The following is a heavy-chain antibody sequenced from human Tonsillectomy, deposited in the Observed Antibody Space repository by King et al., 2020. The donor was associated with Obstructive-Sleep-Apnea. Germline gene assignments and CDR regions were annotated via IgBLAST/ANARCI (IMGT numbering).Heavy chain of an antibody. CDR1: GGSISSSPWY. D-gene: IGHD2-21*02. Sequence: LQLQESGPGLVEPSETLSLTCSVSGGSISSSPWYWGWVRQPPGKGLEWIGTSTYYNPSLKSRVTISIDTSKHQFFLKLASVTAADTAVYYCATVGDWHFDDWGQGTLVTVSS. J-gene: IGHJ4*02. V-gene: IGHV4-39*07. CDR2: ST. CDR3: ATVGDWHFDD.